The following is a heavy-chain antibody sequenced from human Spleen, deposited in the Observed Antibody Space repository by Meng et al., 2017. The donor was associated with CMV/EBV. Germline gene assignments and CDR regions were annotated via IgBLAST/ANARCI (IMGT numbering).Heavy chain of an antibody. CDR2: IRYDGTNK. Sequence: GESLKISCSASGFTFNSYVMSWVRQAPGKGLEWVAFIRYDGTNKYYGDSVKGRFTISRNNSKNTLYLQMNSLTAEDTALYYCAKKGDPGTTGYLDNWGQGTLVTVSS. V-gene: IGHV3-30*02. J-gene: IGHJ4*02. D-gene: IGHD3-10*01. CDR1: GFTFNSYV. CDR3: AKKGDPGTTGYLDN.